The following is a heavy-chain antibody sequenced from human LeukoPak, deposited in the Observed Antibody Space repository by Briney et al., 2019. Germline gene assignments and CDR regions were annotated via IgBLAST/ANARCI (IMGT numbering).Heavy chain of an antibody. D-gene: IGHD3-22*01. V-gene: IGHV3-23*01. CDR1: GFTLSSAP. J-gene: IGHJ4*02. CDR3: AKGPQLGSGYHPDY. CDR2: ITGSDDGT. Sequence: GGSLSLSCAVSGFTLSSAPMTWVRQAPGKGLEWVSTITGSDDGTSYADSVKGRLTISRDYSKNTLNLQMNSLRVEDTAIYYCAKGPQLGSGYHPDYWGQGTLVTVSS.